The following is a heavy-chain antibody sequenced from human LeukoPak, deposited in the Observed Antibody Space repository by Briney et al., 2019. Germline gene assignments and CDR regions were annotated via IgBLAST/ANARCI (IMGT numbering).Heavy chain of an antibody. J-gene: IGHJ6*02. CDR3: ATWAFYHSLDV. V-gene: IGHV3-43*02. CDR1: GFTFDAYA. Sequence: PGGSLRLSCEASGFTFDAYAMHWVRQAPGKGLEWVSLINKDGSATYYADSVKGRFTISRDNSKNSLYLQMNNLRSEDTALYYCATWAFYHSLDVWGQGTTVTVSS. D-gene: IGHD1-26*01. CDR2: INKDGSAT.